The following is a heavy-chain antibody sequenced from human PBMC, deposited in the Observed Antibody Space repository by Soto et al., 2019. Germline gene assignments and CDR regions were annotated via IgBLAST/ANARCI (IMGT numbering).Heavy chain of an antibody. Sequence: QVQLVQSGAEVKKPGASVKVSCKASGYTFTSYVISWVRQAPGQGLEWMGWISAYNGNTNYAQKLQGRVTMTTDTSTSTAYMELRSLRSDDTAVYYCARDRYFGDFKDRFAFDIWGQGTMVTVSS. CDR2: ISAYNGNT. D-gene: IGHD4-17*01. CDR1: GYTFTSYV. J-gene: IGHJ3*02. CDR3: ARDRYFGDFKDRFAFDI. V-gene: IGHV1-18*01.